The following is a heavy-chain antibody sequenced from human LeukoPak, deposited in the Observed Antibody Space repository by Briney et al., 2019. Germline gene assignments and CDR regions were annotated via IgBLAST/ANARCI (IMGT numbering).Heavy chain of an antibody. CDR1: GFTFSSYS. Sequence: GGSLRLSCAASGFTFSSYSMNWVRQAPGKGLEWVSYISSSSSTIYYADSVKGRFTISRDNAKNSLYLQMNSPRDEDTAVYYCARVGPGYCSSTSCYWGNYFDYWGQGTLVTVSS. J-gene: IGHJ4*02. D-gene: IGHD2-2*01. CDR2: ISSSSSTI. CDR3: ARVGPGYCSSTSCYWGNYFDY. V-gene: IGHV3-48*02.